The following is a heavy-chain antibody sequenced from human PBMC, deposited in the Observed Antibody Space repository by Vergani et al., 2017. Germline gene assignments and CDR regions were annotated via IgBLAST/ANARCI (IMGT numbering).Heavy chain of an antibody. V-gene: IGHV4-59*11. D-gene: IGHD1-26*01. CDR3: ARAVRGSPYYYGVDV. CDR2: VLYSGTT. Sequence: QVQLQESGPGLVKPSETLSLTCSVSGDSIGNHYWTWIRQPPGKTLEWFGYVLYSGTTSYNPSLKSRVTISLDTSKNQFSLELNSMTAADTAVFYCARAVRGSPYYYGVDVWGQGTTVTVSS. CDR1: GDSIGNHY. J-gene: IGHJ6*02.